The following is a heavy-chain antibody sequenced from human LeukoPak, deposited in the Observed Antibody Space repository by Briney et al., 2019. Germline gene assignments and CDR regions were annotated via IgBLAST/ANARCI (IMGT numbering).Heavy chain of an antibody. D-gene: IGHD6-13*01. CDR1: GGSSCGYY. V-gene: IGHV4-34*01. J-gene: IGHJ4*02. Sequence: SETLSLTCAVYGGSSCGYYWSWLPQPPGKGLEGIADINHSGSTNYNPSLKSRATISVATSKNQFSLKLSSVAAADTAVYYCARHSALAAADYWGQGTLVTVSS. CDR2: INHSGST. CDR3: ARHSALAAADY.